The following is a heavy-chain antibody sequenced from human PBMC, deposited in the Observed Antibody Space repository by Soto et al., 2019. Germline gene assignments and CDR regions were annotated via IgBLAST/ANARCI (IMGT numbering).Heavy chain of an antibody. J-gene: IGHJ4*02. Sequence: QVQLMQSGAEVRKPGASVKVSCKASGYTFTDYDINWVRQATGQGLEWLGWMTPHSGNTGYAQKFQGRSTMTRDTSRSTAYMELSSLTSEDTAVYYCARNLYNTGDFEHWGQGTLVTVSS. CDR2: MTPHSGNT. CDR1: GYTFTDYD. D-gene: IGHD3-16*01. V-gene: IGHV1-8*02. CDR3: ARNLYNTGDFEH.